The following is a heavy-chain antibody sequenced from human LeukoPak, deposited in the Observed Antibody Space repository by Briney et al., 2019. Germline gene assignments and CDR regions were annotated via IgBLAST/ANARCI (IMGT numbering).Heavy chain of an antibody. D-gene: IGHD6-13*01. Sequence: SETLSLTCTVSGGSISSYYWSWIRQPPGKGLEWIGYIYYSGSTNYNPSLKSRVTISVDTSKNQFSLRLSSVTAADTAVYYCARGEAALGYWGQGTLVTVSS. CDR3: ARGEAALGY. V-gene: IGHV4-59*01. CDR2: IYYSGST. J-gene: IGHJ4*02. CDR1: GGSISSYY.